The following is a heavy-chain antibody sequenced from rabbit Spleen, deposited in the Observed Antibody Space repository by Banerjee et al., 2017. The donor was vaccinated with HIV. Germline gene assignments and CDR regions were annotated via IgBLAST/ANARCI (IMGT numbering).Heavy chain of an antibody. CDR2: IGAGDSYTT. V-gene: IGHV1S40*01. J-gene: IGHJ6*01. Sequence: QSLEESGGDLVKPGESLTLTSTASGFSFSYSGYMSWVGRHPGKGPEWIACIGAGDSYTTYYATSEKRRFTISKTSSTTVTLQMTSLTAADAASYFCAGDSSTSFSSYGMDLWGQGTLVTVS. CDR3: AGDSSTSFSSYGMDL. CDR1: GFSFSYSGY. D-gene: IGHD1-1*01.